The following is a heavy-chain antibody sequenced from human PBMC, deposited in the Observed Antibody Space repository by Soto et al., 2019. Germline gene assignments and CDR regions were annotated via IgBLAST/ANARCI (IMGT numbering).Heavy chain of an antibody. D-gene: IGHD2-8*01. J-gene: IGHJ4*02. CDR1: GGSISSYY. V-gene: IGHV4-59*01. CDR2: IYYSGST. CDR3: ARSQWGSDFDY. Sequence: SETLSLTCTVSGGSISSYYWSWIRQPPGKGLEWIGYIYYSGSTNYNPSLKSRVTISVDTSKNQFSLKLSSVTAADTAEYYCARSQWGSDFDYWGQGTLVTVSS.